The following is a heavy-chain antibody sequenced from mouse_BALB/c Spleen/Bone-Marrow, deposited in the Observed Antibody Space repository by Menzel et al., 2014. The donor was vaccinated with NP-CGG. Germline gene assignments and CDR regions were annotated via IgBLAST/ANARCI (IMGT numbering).Heavy chain of an antibody. CDR2: IRLKSNNYAT. CDR3: TTGFAY. J-gene: IGHJ3*01. V-gene: IGHV6-6*02. CDR1: GFAFSNYW. Sequence: EVHPVESGGGLVQPGGSMKLSCVASGFAFSNYWMNWVRRSPEKGLEWVAEIRLKSNNYATHYAESVKGRFTIPRDDSKSSVYLQMNNLRAEDTGIYYCTTGFAYWGQGTLVTVSA.